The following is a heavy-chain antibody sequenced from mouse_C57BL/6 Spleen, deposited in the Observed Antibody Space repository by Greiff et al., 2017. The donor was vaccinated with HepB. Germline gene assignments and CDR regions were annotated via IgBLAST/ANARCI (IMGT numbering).Heavy chain of an antibody. D-gene: IGHD2-5*01. Sequence: QVQLQQPGAELVKPGASVKLSCKASGYTFTSYWMQWVKQRPGQGLEWIGEIDPSDSYTNYNQKFKGKATLTVDTSSSTAYMQRSSLTSEDSAVYYCASPYYSNYGGYWFAYWGQGTLVTVSA. V-gene: IGHV1-50*01. CDR3: ASPYYSNYGGYWFAY. CDR1: GYTFTSYW. CDR2: IDPSDSYT. J-gene: IGHJ3*01.